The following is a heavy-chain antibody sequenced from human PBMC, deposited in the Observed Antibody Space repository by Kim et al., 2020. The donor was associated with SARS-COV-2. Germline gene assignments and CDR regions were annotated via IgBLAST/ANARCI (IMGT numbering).Heavy chain of an antibody. J-gene: IGHJ6*02. V-gene: IGHV3-48*03. CDR3: ARESGDYAGFMDV. CDR2: ISSSGSTI. D-gene: IGHD4-17*01. CDR1: GFTFSSYE. Sequence: GGSLRLSCAASGFTFSSYEMNWVRQAPGKGLEWVSYISSSGSTIYYADSVKGRFTISRDNAKNSLYLQMNSLRAEDTAVYYCARESGDYAGFMDVWGQGTTVTVSS.